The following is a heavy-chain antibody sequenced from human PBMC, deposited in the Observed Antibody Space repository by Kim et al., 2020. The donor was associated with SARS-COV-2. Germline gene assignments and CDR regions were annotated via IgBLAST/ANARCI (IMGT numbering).Heavy chain of an antibody. CDR1: GFTFSNYA. CDR2: VSENGGST. Sequence: GGSLRLSCSASGFTFSNYAMHWVRQAPGKGLEFVSAVSENGGSTYYAGSVTGRFTISRDNSDNRVYLQMSSLRPEDTAVYFCVKAGRFTYGSDSWGQGTLVAVSS. CDR3: VKAGRFTYGSDS. D-gene: IGHD4-17*01. V-gene: IGHV3-64D*09. J-gene: IGHJ5*01.